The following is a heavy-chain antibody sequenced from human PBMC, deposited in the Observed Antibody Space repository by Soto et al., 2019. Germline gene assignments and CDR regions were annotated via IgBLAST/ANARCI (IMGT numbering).Heavy chain of an antibody. D-gene: IGHD5-18*01. Sequence: LSLTCTVSGGSISSYYWSWIRQPPGKGLEWIGYIYYSGSTNYNPSLKSRVTISVDTSKNQFSLKLSSVTAADTAVYYCAGGGYSYGSHYYYGMDVWGQGTTVTVSS. J-gene: IGHJ6*02. CDR3: AGGGYSYGSHYYYGMDV. CDR2: IYYSGST. CDR1: GGSISSYY. V-gene: IGHV4-59*01.